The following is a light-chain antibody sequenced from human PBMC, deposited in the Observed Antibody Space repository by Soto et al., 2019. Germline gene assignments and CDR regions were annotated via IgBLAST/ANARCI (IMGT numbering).Light chain of an antibody. Sequence: EIVLTQSPGTLSLSPGERATLSCRANQSVSSSYLAWYQQKPGQAPRLLIYGASSRATGIPDRFRGTGSGTDFTLTISRLEPEDFAVYYCQQYGSSPGTFGQGTKVEIK. CDR2: GAS. CDR1: QSVSSSY. CDR3: QQYGSSPGT. V-gene: IGKV3-20*01. J-gene: IGKJ1*01.